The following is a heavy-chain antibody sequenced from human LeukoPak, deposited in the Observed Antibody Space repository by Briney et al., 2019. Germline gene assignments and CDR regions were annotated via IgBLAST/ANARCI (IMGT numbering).Heavy chain of an antibody. V-gene: IGHV3-74*01. CDR3: ARSQSGVFDV. J-gene: IGHJ3*01. Sequence: GGSLRLSCVASGFTFSNYWMQWVRQVPGKGLVWVSRLNGDGTNIIYADSVKGRFTISRDNAENTLYLQMNSPRAEDTALYYCARSQSGVFDVWGQGTMVTVSS. CDR2: LNGDGTNI. D-gene: IGHD2-8*01. CDR1: GFTFSNYW.